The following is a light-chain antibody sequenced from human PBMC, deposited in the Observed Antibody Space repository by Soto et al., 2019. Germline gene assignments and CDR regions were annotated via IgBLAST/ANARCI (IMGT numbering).Light chain of an antibody. J-gene: IGKJ4*01. CDR2: GAS. CDR1: RNVNRK. Sequence: EIVMTQSPATLSVSPGERATLSCRASRNVNRKLAWYQQKPGQAPRLLISGASTRATGIPASFIGSGSGTEYTPTIISLQSEEFAVYYWQQYYDNPPLIFGEGTKVEIK. CDR3: QQYYDNPPLI. V-gene: IGKV3-15*01.